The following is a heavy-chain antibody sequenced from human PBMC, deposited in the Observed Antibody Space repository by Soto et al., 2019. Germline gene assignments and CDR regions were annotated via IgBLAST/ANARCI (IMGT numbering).Heavy chain of an antibody. D-gene: IGHD1-26*01. CDR3: ASSLPSYPPDDAFDI. J-gene: IGHJ3*02. V-gene: IGHV1-69*01. Sequence: QVQLVQSGAEVKQPGSSVKVSCKASGGTFSSYAISWVRQAPGQGLEWMGGIIPIFGTANYAQKFQGRVTITADESTSKAYMELSSLRSEDTAVYYCASSLPSYPPDDAFDIWGQGTMVTVSS. CDR2: IIPIFGTA. CDR1: GGTFSSYA.